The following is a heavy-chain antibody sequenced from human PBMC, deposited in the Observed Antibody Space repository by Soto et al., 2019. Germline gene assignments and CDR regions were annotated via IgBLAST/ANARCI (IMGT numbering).Heavy chain of an antibody. V-gene: IGHV3-7*01. CDR3: MRDRNWSPH. CDR2: INHDGSEK. J-gene: IGHJ4*02. Sequence: VQMVQAGGGLVQPGGSLRLSCAVPGFTFSAFRMTWVRQAPGRGREWVATINHDGSEKYYVDSVTGRFTISRDNAKSSLYLQMNSLRAEDTAVYYCMRDRNWSPHWGQGTQVTVSS. CDR1: GFTFSAFR.